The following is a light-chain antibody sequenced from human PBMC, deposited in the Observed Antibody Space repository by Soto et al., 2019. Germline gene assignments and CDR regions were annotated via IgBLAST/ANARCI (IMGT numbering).Light chain of an antibody. CDR3: LQDYNYPWT. J-gene: IGKJ1*01. CDR2: AAS. CDR1: QGIRND. Sequence: AIQMTQSPSSLSASVGDRVTITCRASQGIRNDLGWYQQKPGNAPTLLIYAASSLQSGVPSRFSGSGSGTDFTLTISSLQPEDFATYYCLQDYNYPWTFGQGTKVEIK. V-gene: IGKV1-6*01.